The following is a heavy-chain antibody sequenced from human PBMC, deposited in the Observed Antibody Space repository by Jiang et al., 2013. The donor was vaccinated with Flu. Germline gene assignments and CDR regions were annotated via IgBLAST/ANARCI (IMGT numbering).Heavy chain of an antibody. CDR1: GYSFSSDW. D-gene: IGHD1-20*01. J-gene: IGHJ4*02. CDR3: ARDLGISGTTSFEH. Sequence: KPGESLKISCRASGYSFSSDWIAWVRQMPGKGLECMGIIYPGDSDTRYSPSLEGQVTMSVDRSISTAYLEWSSLKASDTAMYYCARDLGISGTTSFEHWGQGTLVTVSS. V-gene: IGHV5-51*01. CDR2: IYPGDSDT.